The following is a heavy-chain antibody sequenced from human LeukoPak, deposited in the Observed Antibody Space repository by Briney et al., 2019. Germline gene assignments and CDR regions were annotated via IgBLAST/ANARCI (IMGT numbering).Heavy chain of an antibody. CDR1: GGSISSGSYY. V-gene: IGHV4-61*02. CDR2: IYTSGST. CDR3: ARATPRVGATVD. Sequence: PSQTLSLTCTVSGGSISSGSYYWSWIRQPAGKGLEWIGRIYTSGSTNYNPSLKSRVTISVDTSKNQFSLKLSSVTAADTAVYSCARATPRVGATVDWGQGTLVTVSS. D-gene: IGHD1-26*01. J-gene: IGHJ4*02.